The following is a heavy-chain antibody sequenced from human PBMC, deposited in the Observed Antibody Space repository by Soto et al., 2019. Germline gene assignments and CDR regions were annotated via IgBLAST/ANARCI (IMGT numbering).Heavy chain of an antibody. J-gene: IGHJ4*02. V-gene: IGHV1-69*13. CDR2: IIPIFGTA. CDR3: ARSKDIVVVPAASPYYFDY. CDR1: GGTFSSYA. Sequence: SVKVSCKASGGTFSSYAISWVRQAPGQGLEWMGGIIPIFGTANYAQKFQGRVTITADESTSTAYMELSSLRSEDTAVYYCARSKDIVVVPAASPYYFDYWGQGTLVTVS. D-gene: IGHD2-2*01.